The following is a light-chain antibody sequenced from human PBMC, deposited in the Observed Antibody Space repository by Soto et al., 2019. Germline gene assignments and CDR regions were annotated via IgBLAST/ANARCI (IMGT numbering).Light chain of an antibody. Sequence: QSALTQPRSVSGSPGQSVAISCTGTSRDVDAYDFVSWYQHHPGKAPKLIISEVSKRPSGVSHRFSGSKSGNTASPTISGLQAEDEADYFCCSFAGSFYVFGTGTKVTV. CDR3: CSFAGSFYV. CDR1: SRDVDAYDF. J-gene: IGLJ1*01. V-gene: IGLV2-11*01. CDR2: EVS.